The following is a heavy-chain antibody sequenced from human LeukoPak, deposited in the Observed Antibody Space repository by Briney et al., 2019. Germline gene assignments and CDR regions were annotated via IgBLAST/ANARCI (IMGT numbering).Heavy chain of an antibody. Sequence: PGGSLRLSCAASGFTFSSDWMHWVRQAPGKGLVWVSRIISDGSSTGYADSVKGRFTISRDNTKNTLYLQMNSLRDEDTAVYYCTRGRAYNYGYFDYWGQGTLVTVSS. D-gene: IGHD5-18*01. CDR2: IISDGSST. J-gene: IGHJ4*02. V-gene: IGHV3-74*01. CDR1: GFTFSSDW. CDR3: TRGRAYNYGYFDY.